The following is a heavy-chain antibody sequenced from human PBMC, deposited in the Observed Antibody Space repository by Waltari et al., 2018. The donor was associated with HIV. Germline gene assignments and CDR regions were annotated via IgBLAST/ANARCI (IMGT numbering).Heavy chain of an antibody. CDR2: ISPNLGTA. V-gene: IGHV1-69*01. CDR3: ARDRYSYGPEAYYYGMDV. Sequence: QVQLVQSGAEVKKPGSSVKVSCKASGGTFSSYAISWVRQAPGQGLEWMGGISPNLGTANYEQKFQGRVTMTADESTSTADMELSSLRSEDTAVYYCARDRYSYGPEAYYYGMDVGGQGTTVTVSS. CDR1: GGTFSSYA. D-gene: IGHD5-18*01. J-gene: IGHJ6*02.